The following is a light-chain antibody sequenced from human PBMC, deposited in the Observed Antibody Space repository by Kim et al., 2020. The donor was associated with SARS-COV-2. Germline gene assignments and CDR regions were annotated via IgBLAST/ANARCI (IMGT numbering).Light chain of an antibody. V-gene: IGLV3-1*01. CDR1: KLGHKY. CDR3: QAWDSSTYV. CDR2: QDK. Sequence: SYELTQPPSVSVSPGQTASITCSGDKLGHKYVCWYQQKPGQSPVVVIYQDKKRPSGIPERFSGPNSGNTATLTISGTQAMDEADYYCQAWDSSTYVFGTGTKVTVL. J-gene: IGLJ1*01.